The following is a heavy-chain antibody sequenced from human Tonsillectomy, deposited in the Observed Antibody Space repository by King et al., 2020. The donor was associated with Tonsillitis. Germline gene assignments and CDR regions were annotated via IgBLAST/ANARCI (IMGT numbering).Heavy chain of an antibody. V-gene: IGHV1-46*01. D-gene: IGHD3-3*01. CDR1: GYTFTNHY. CDR2: INPSGGYT. J-gene: IGHJ4*02. CDR3: AYSRFLEWSDY. Sequence: QLVQSGAEVRKPGASVKVSCKASGYTFTNHYMHWVRQAPGQGLEWMGIINPSGGYTTSAQKFQGRVTMTRDTSTSTVYMELIRLRSEDTAVYYCAYSRFLEWSDYWGQGTLVTVSS.